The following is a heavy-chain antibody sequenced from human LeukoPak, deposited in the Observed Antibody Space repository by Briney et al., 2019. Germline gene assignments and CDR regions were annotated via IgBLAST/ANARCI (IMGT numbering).Heavy chain of an antibody. V-gene: IGHV3-30*18. CDR3: AKDRHGQLVY. CDR2: ISYDGSNK. J-gene: IGHJ4*02. Sequence: PGGSLRLSCAASGFTFSSYGMHWVRQAPGKGLEWVAVISYDGSNKYYADSVKGRFTISRDNSKNTLYLQMNSLRAEGTAVYYCAKDRHGQLVYWGQGTLVTVSS. D-gene: IGHD6-6*01. CDR1: GFTFSSYG.